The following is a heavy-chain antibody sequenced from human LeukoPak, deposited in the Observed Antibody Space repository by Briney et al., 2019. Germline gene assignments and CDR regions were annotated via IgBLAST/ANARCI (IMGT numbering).Heavy chain of an antibody. CDR1: GGTFSSYT. D-gene: IGHD2-2*01. V-gene: IGHV1-69*02. J-gene: IGHJ5*02. Sequence: ASVKVSCKASGGTFSSYTISWVRQAPGQGLEWMGRTIPILGIANYAQKFQGRVTITADNSTSTAYMELSSLRSEDTAVYYCARSHSRAVPAANPLWGWFDPWGQGTLVTVSS. CDR3: ARSHSRAVPAANPLWGWFDP. CDR2: TIPILGIA.